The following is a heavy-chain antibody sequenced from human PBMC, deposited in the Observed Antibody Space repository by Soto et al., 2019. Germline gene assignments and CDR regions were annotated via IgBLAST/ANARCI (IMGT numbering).Heavy chain of an antibody. CDR3: ARPPVPGCLNAVCYPLDY. Sequence: QVQLVQSGAEVKKPGASVKVSCKASGYTFNDYYLHWVRQAPGQGLEWMGMIKPSGGSTSYAQKCQGRVTRTRDTSTTTVYMEVSSLKSEDTAVYYCARPPVPGCLNAVCYPLDYWGQGTLVTVSS. V-gene: IGHV1-46*02. CDR2: IKPSGGST. J-gene: IGHJ4*02. D-gene: IGHD2-8*01. CDR1: GYTFNDYY.